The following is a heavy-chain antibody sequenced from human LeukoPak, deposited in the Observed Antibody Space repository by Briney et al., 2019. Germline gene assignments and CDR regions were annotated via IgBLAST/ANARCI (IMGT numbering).Heavy chain of an antibody. D-gene: IGHD3-10*01. CDR1: GFTFGDHA. CDR3: TRVRSGNDFDY. Sequence: GGSLRLSCSASGFTFGDHAMSWVRKAPGKGLEWVGFIRSKGYGGTTEYAASVEGRFSLSRDDSKSFVYLQMSSLKTEDTAVYYCTRVRSGNDFDYWGQGTLVTVSS. V-gene: IGHV3-49*04. CDR2: IRSKGYGGTT. J-gene: IGHJ4*02.